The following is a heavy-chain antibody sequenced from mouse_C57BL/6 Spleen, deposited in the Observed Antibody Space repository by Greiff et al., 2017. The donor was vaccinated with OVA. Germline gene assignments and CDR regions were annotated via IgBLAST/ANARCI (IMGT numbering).Heavy chain of an antibody. V-gene: IGHV10-1*01. CDR1: GFSFNTYA. J-gene: IGHJ1*03. D-gene: IGHD2-3*01. CDR2: IRSKSNNYAT. CDR3: VRHPRDGYWYFDV. Sequence: EVKLMESGGGLVQPKGSLKLSCAASGFSFNTYAMNWVRQAPGKGLEWVARIRSKSNNYATYYADSVKDRFTISRDDSESMLYLQMNNLKTEDTAMYYCVRHPRDGYWYFDVWGTGTTVTVSS.